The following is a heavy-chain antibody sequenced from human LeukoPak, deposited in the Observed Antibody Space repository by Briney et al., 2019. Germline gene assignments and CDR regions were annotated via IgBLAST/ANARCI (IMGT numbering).Heavy chain of an antibody. Sequence: GGSLRLSCTASGFSFSGYWMSWVRQAPGKGLEWVSSISSSSSYIYYADSVKGRFTMSRDTSKNTLYLQMNSLRAGDTAVYYCARGELWFGESYWGQGTLVTVSS. CDR3: ARGELWFGESY. CDR2: ISSSSSYI. J-gene: IGHJ4*02. V-gene: IGHV3-21*04. CDR1: GFSFSGYW. D-gene: IGHD3-10*01.